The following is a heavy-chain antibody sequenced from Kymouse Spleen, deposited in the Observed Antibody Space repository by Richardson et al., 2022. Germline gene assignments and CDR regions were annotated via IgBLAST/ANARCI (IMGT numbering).Heavy chain of an antibody. J-gene: IGHJ4*02. D-gene: IGHD3-3*01. CDR1: GFTFSSYG. CDR3: ARDTRFLEWSPFDY. V-gene: IGHV3-33*01. CDR2: IWYDGSNK. Sequence: QVQLVESGGGVVQPGRSLRLSCAASGFTFSSYGMHWVRQAPGKGLEWVAVIWYDGSNKYYADSVKGRFTISRDNSKNTLYLQMNSLRAEDTAVYYCARDTRFLEWSPFDYWGQGTLVTVSS.